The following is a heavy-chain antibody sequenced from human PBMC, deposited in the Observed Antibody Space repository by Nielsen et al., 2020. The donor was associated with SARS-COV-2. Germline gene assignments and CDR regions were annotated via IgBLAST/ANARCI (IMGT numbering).Heavy chain of an antibody. J-gene: IGHJ4*02. Sequence: SETLSLTCTVSGGSISSSSYYWGWICQPPGKGLEWIGSIYYSGSTYYNPSLKSRVTISVDTSKNQFSLKLSSVTAADTAVYYCARAGGSYYGGEVYWGQGTLVTVSS. CDR2: IYYSGST. CDR1: GGSISSSSYY. D-gene: IGHD1-26*01. CDR3: ARAGGSYYGGEVY. V-gene: IGHV4-39*07.